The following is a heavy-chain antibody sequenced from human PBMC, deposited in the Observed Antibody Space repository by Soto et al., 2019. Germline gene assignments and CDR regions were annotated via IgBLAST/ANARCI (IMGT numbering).Heavy chain of an antibody. CDR1: GFTFSSYA. D-gene: IGHD5-18*01. J-gene: IGHJ6*02. Sequence: QPGGSLRLSCAASGFTFSSYAMIWVRQAPGKGLEWVSAISGSGGSTYYADSVKGRFTISRDNSKNTLYLQMNSLRAEDTAVYYCAPRPLDTAMIYGMDVWGQGTTVTVSS. CDR3: APRPLDTAMIYGMDV. CDR2: ISGSGGST. V-gene: IGHV3-23*01.